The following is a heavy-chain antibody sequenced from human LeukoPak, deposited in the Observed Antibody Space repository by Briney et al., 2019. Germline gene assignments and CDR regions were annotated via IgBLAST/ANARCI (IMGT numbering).Heavy chain of an antibody. CDR2: IYYSGTT. V-gene: IGHV4-39*01. D-gene: IGHD3-22*01. CDR3: ARQFITLIVVVITPNCFDP. J-gene: IGHJ5*02. Sequence: SETLSLTCTVSGDSITNSSYCWGWIRQPPGKGLEWIGSIYYSGTTSYNPSLKSRVTMSVDTSKNQFSLKLNSVTAADTAVYYCARQFITLIVVVITPNCFDPWGQRTMVTVSS. CDR1: GDSITNSSYC.